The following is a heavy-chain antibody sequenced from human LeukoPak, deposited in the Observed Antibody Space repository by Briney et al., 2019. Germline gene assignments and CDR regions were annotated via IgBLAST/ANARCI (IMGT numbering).Heavy chain of an antibody. CDR3: AKEKEEVVPAALYYYYYYMDV. V-gene: IGHV3-30*18. D-gene: IGHD2-2*01. J-gene: IGHJ6*03. CDR1: GFTFSSYG. CDR2: ISYDGSNK. Sequence: GGSLRLSCAASGFTFSSYGMHWVRQAPGKGLEWVAVISYDGSNKYYADSVKGRFTISRDNSKNTLYLQMNSLRAEDTAVYYCAKEKEEVVPAALYYYYYYMDVWGKGTTVTVSS.